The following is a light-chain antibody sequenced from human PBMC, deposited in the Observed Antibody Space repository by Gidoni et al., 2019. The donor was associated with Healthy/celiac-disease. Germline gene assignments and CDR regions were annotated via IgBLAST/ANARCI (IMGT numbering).Light chain of an antibody. V-gene: IGKV3-20*01. Sequence: EIVLTRSPGTLSLSPGERATLSCRASQSVSSSYLAWYQQKPGQAPRLLIYGASSRATGIPDRFSGSGSGTDFTLTISRLEPEDFAVYYCQQYGSSLYMYTFGQGTKLEIK. CDR1: QSVSSSY. CDR3: QQYGSSLYMYT. J-gene: IGKJ2*01. CDR2: GAS.